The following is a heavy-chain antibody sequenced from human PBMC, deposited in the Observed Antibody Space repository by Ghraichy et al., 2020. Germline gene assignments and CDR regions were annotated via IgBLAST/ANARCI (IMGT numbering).Heavy chain of an antibody. D-gene: IGHD1-26*01. Sequence: SETLSLTCTVSGGSISSYYWSWIRQPPGKGLEWIGYIYYSGSTNYNPSLKSRVTISVDTSKNQFSLKLSSVTAADTAVYYCARGVAGIVGATRTYGMDVWGQGTTVTVSS. CDR2: IYYSGST. J-gene: IGHJ6*02. CDR3: ARGVAGIVGATRTYGMDV. CDR1: GGSISSYY. V-gene: IGHV4-59*01.